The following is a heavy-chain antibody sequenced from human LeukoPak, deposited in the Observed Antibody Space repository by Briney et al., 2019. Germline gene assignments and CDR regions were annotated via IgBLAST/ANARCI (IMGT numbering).Heavy chain of an antibody. V-gene: IGHV3-11*01. Sequence: GGSLRLSCAASGFTFSDYYMSWIRQAPEKGLEWVSYISSSGSTIYYADSVKGRFTISRDNAKNSLYLQMNSLRAEDTAVYYCARDRVGYCSSTSCYNYYYGMDVWGQGTTVTVSS. D-gene: IGHD2-2*01. CDR2: ISSSGSTI. CDR3: ARDRVGYCSSTSCYNYYYGMDV. CDR1: GFTFSDYY. J-gene: IGHJ6*02.